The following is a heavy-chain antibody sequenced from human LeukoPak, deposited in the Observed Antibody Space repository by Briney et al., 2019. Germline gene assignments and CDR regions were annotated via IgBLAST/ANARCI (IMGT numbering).Heavy chain of an antibody. Sequence: SETLSRTCTVSGGSISSYYWSWIRQPPGKGLEWIGYIYTSGSTNYNPSLKSRVTISVDTSKNQFSLKLSSVTAADTAVYYCARQPMNEYSSSGFDYWGQGTLVTVSS. J-gene: IGHJ4*02. CDR1: GGSISSYY. CDR2: IYTSGST. V-gene: IGHV4-4*09. D-gene: IGHD6-6*01. CDR3: ARQPMNEYSSSGFDY.